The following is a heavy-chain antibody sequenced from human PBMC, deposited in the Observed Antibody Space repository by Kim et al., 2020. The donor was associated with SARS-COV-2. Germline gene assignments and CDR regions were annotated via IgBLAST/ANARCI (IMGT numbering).Heavy chain of an antibody. CDR3: ARFRPWGSYYNRAYYYGMDV. CDR1: GGSFSGYY. CDR2: INHSGST. D-gene: IGHD3-10*01. J-gene: IGHJ6*02. Sequence: SETLSLTCAVYGGSFSGYYWSWIRQPPGKGLEWIGEINHSGSTNYNPSLKSRVTISVDTSKNQFSLKLSSVTAADTAVYYCARFRPWGSYYNRAYYYGMDVWGQGTTVTVSS. V-gene: IGHV4-34*01.